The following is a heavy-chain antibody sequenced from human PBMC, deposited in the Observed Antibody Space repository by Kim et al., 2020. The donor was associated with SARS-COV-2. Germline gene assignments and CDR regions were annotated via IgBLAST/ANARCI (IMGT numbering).Heavy chain of an antibody. CDR3: ALYSSSFDVWFDP. Sequence: SPSFQGHVTISADKSISTAYLQWSSLKASDTAMYYCALYSSSFDVWFDPWGQGTLVTVSS. V-gene: IGHV5-10-1*01. J-gene: IGHJ5*02. D-gene: IGHD6-6*01.